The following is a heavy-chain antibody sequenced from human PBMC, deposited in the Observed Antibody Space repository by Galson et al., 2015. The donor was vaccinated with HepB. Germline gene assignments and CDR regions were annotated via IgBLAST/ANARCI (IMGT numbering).Heavy chain of an antibody. V-gene: IGHV3-53*01. J-gene: IGHJ4*02. Sequence: SLRLSCAASGFTVSSNYMSWVRQAPGKGLEWVSVIYSGGSTYYADSVKGRFTISRDNSKNTLYLQMNSLKAEDTAVYYCARDLVLVNWGQGTLVTVSS. D-gene: IGHD2-8*02. CDR1: GFTVSSNY. CDR3: ARDLVLVN. CDR2: IYSGGST.